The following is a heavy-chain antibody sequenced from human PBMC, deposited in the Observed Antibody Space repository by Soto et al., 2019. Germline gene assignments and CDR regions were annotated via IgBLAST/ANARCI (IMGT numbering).Heavy chain of an antibody. CDR3: AKVQFFYFDF. D-gene: IGHD3-3*01. CDR2: ISGSAGNT. V-gene: IGHV3-23*01. J-gene: IGHJ4*02. Sequence: PGGSLRLSCAASGFTYSRYPMSWVRQAPGKGLEWVSTISGSAGNTYYADSVKGRFTIPRDNSNNTLYLQMNSLRAEDTALYYCAKVQFFYFDFWGQGTRVTVSS. CDR1: GFTYSRYP.